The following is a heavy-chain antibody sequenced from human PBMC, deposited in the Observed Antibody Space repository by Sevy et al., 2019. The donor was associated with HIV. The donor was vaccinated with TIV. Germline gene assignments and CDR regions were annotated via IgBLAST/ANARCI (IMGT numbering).Heavy chain of an antibody. D-gene: IGHD3-10*01. CDR3: VTLETYYYGSGRYY. V-gene: IGHV3-23*01. J-gene: IGHJ4*02. Sequence: GGSLRLSCAASGFTFSSYAMSWVRQAPGKGLEWVSVISGSGGSTYYADSVKGRFTISRDNSKNTLYLQMNSLRAEDTAVYYCVTLETYYYGSGRYYWGQGTLVTVSS. CDR2: ISGSGGST. CDR1: GFTFSSYA.